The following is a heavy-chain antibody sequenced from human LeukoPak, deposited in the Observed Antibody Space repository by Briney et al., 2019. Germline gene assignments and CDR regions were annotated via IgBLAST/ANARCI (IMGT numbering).Heavy chain of an antibody. D-gene: IGHD6-19*01. CDR2: ISYSGST. CDR3: ARAAVTGTPLSFDY. V-gene: IGHV4-59*11. CDR1: GGSISSHY. Sequence: SETLSLTCTVSGGSISSHYRSWIRQPPGKGLQWIGYISYSGSTNYNPSLKSRVTMSVDTSKNQFSLRLSSVTAADTAVYYCARAAVTGTPLSFDYWGQGTLVTVSS. J-gene: IGHJ4*02.